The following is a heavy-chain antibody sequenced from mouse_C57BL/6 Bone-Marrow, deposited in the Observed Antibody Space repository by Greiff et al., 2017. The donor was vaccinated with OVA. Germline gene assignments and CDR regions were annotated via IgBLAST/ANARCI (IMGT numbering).Heavy chain of an antibody. CDR3: ARKAMVIDY. J-gene: IGHJ2*01. V-gene: IGHV2-9-1*01. CDR1: GFSLTSYA. Sequence: QVQLQQSGPGLVAPSQSLSITCTVSGFSLTSYAISWVRQPPGKGLEWLGVIWPGGGTNYNSALKSRLSISKDNSKSQVFLKMNSLQTDDTARYYCARKAMVIDYWGQGTTLTVSS. CDR2: IWPGGGT. D-gene: IGHD2-2*01.